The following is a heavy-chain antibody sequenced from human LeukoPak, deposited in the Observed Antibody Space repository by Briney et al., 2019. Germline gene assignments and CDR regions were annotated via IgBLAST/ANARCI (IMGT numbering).Heavy chain of an antibody. CDR1: GGSISGYY. J-gene: IGHJ4*02. CDR2: ISNSGST. V-gene: IGHV4-59*01. CDR3: ARDLNYVFDY. D-gene: IGHD1-7*01. Sequence: SETLSLTCTVSGGSISGYYWSWIRQPPGKGLEWIGYISNSGSTNYNPSLKSRVTISRDTSKNQFSLQLSSVIAADTAVYYCARDLNYVFDYWGQGTLVTVSS.